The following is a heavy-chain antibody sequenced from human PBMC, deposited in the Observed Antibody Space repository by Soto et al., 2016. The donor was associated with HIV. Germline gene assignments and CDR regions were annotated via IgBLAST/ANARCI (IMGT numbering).Heavy chain of an antibody. CDR1: GFTVSSIY. Sequence: EVQLVETGGGLIQPGGSLRLSCAASGFTVSSIYMTWVRQAPGKGLDWVSTIYSGGSTGYADSVKGRFTISRDNSKNTLYLQMSSLRVEDTAIYYCASGFPVAGTTAFDYWGREPWSPVSS. D-gene: IGHD1-1*01. CDR2: IYSGGST. V-gene: IGHV3-53*02. J-gene: IGHJ4*02. CDR3: ASGFPVAGTTAFDY.